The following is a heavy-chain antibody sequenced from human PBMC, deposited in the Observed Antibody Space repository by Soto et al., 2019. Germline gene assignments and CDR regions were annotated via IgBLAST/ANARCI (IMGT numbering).Heavy chain of an antibody. CDR1: GGTFSSYT. J-gene: IGHJ4*02. CDR3: AHRRTHGYCSSTSCPFDS. Sequence: GASVKVSCKASGGTFSSYTISWVRQAPGQGLEWMGRIIPILGIANYAQKFQGRVTITADKSTSTAYMELSSLRSEDTAVYYCAHRRTHGYCSSTSCPFDSWGQGTLVTVSS. CDR2: IIPILGIA. D-gene: IGHD2-2*01. V-gene: IGHV1-69*02.